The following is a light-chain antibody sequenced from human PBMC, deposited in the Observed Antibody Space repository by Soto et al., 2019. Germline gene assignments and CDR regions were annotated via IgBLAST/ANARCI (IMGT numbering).Light chain of an antibody. V-gene: IGLV2-23*01. Sequence: QSALTQPPSASGSPGQSVTISCIGTSSDVGGYSYVSWYQQHPGKAPKLMIYEGSKRPSGVSNRFSGSKSGNTASLTISGLQAEDEADYYCCSYAGSSTDYVFGTGTKVTVL. CDR1: SSDVGGYSY. J-gene: IGLJ1*01. CDR3: CSYAGSSTDYV. CDR2: EGS.